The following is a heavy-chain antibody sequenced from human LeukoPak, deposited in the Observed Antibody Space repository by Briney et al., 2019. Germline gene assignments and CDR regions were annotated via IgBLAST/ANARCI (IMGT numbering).Heavy chain of an antibody. CDR3: AEGDTVATDY. CDR2: INHSGST. D-gene: IGHD4-23*01. J-gene: IGHJ4*02. V-gene: IGHV4-39*07. Sequence: PSETLSLTCTVSGGSVSSGSYYWSWIRQPPGKGLEWIGEINHSGSTNYNPSLKSRVTISVGTSKNQFSLKLSSVTAADTAVYYCAEGDTVATDYWGQGTLVTVSS. CDR1: GGSVSSGSYY.